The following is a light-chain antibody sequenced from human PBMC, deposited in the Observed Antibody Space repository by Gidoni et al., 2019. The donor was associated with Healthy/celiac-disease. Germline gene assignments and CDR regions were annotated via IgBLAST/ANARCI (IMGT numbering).Light chain of an antibody. CDR2: EGS. J-gene: IGLJ1*01. CDR1: SRDVGSYNL. CDR3: CSYAGSSTPYV. Sequence: QSALTQPASVSGSPGQSINISCTGTSRDVGSYNLVSWYQQHPGKAPKLMIYEGSKRPSGVSNRFSGSKSGNTASLTISGLQAEDEADYYCCSYAGSSTPYVFGTGTKVTVL. V-gene: IGLV2-23*01.